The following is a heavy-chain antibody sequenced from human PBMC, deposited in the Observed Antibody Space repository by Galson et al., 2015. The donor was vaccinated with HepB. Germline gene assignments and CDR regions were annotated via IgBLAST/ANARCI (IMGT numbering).Heavy chain of an antibody. CDR3: ARGGPPYCSSSRCPYTLAFEG. V-gene: IGHV1-2*02. D-gene: IGHD2-2*01. CDR2: INPNSGGT. Sequence: SCKASGYTFTVYYMHWVRQVPGQGLEWMGYINPNSGGTNYSQKFQGRVTMTRDTSISTAYMELSRLRSDDTALYYCARGGPPYCSSSRCPYTLAFEGWGQGTMVTVSS. J-gene: IGHJ3*01. CDR1: GYTFTVYY.